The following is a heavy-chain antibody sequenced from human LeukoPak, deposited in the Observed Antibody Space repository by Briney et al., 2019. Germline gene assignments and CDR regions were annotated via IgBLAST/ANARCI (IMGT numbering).Heavy chain of an antibody. CDR3: ARRVYWAGFDY. CDR1: GGSISSSNW. Sequence: PSETLSLTCAVSGGSISSSNWWSWVRQPPGKGLEWIGEIYHSGSTYYNPSLKSRVTISVDTSKNQFSLKLSSVTAADTAVYYCARRVYWAGFDYWGQGTLVTVSS. J-gene: IGHJ4*02. V-gene: IGHV4-4*02. D-gene: IGHD2-8*02. CDR2: IYHSGST.